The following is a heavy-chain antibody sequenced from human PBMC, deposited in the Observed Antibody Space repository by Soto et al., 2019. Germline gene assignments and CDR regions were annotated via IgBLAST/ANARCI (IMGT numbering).Heavy chain of an antibody. D-gene: IGHD6-19*01. CDR3: ARCPRGYSSGWYGMDV. V-gene: IGHV5-51*01. CDR1: GYSFTSYW. Sequence: GESLKISCKGSGYSFTSYWIGWVRQMPGKGLEWMGIIYPGDSDTRYSPSFQGQVTTSADKSISTAYLQWSSLKASDTAMYYCARCPRGYSSGWYGMDVWGQGTTVTVSS. CDR2: IYPGDSDT. J-gene: IGHJ6*02.